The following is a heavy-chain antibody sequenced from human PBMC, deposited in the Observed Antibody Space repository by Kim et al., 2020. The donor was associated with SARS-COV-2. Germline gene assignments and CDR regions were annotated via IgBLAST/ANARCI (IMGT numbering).Heavy chain of an antibody. CDR3: AKWVNSGSFLGPFDH. V-gene: IGHV3-11*04. CDR2: ISNSGTT. D-gene: IGHD1-26*01. Sequence: GGSLRLSCAASGFTFSAYSMSWVRQAPGKGLEWIAYISNSGTTDSSDSVKGRFIISRDNDKNSVFLQLNNVRVDDSAVYFCAKWVNSGSFLGPFDHWGQG. J-gene: IGHJ4*02. CDR1: GFTFSAYS.